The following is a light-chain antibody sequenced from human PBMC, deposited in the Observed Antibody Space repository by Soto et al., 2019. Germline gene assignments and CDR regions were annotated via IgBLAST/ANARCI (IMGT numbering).Light chain of an antibody. J-gene: IGLJ1*01. CDR1: TSDIGAGYD. CDR2: GTT. Sequence: QAVVTQPPSVSGAPGQRVTISCTGSTSDIGAGYDVHWYQQFPGTAPKLLIYGTTNRPSGVPDRFSGSKSGTSASLAITGLQAEDEADYYCQSYDSSLSALYVFGTGTKLTVL. CDR3: QSYDSSLSALYV. V-gene: IGLV1-40*01.